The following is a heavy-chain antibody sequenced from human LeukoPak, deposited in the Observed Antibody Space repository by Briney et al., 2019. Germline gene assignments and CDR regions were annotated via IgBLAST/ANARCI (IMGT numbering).Heavy chain of an antibody. CDR2: IIPIFGTA. Sequence: GASVKVSCKASGGTFSSYAISWVRQAPGQGLEWMGGIIPIFGTANYAQKFQGRVTITTDESTSTAYMELSNLRSEDTAVYYCARDNLPWVQAPLPALGPYYFDYWGQGTLVTVSS. CDR3: ARDNLPWVQAPLPALGPYYFDY. J-gene: IGHJ4*02. D-gene: IGHD1-1*01. CDR1: GGTFSSYA. V-gene: IGHV1-69*05.